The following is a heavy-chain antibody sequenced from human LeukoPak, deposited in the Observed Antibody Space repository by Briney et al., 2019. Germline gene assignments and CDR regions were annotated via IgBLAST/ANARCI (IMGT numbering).Heavy chain of an antibody. CDR1: GGTFSSYA. J-gene: IGHJ6*02. CDR3: ARDTIFGVALDYYHGMDV. V-gene: IGHV1-69*04. CDR2: IIPILGIA. Sequence: ASVKVSCKASGGTFSSYAISWVRQAPGQGLEWMGRIIPILGIANYAQKFQGRVTITADKSTSTAYMELSSLRSEDTAVYYCARDTIFGVALDYYHGMDVWGQGTTVTVSS. D-gene: IGHD3-3*01.